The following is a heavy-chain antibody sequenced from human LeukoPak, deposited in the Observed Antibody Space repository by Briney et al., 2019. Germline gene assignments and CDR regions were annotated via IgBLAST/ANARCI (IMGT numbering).Heavy chain of an antibody. Sequence: GGFLRLSCAASGFTFSSYAMHWVRQAPGKGLEWVAVISYDGSNKYYADSVKGRFTISRDNSKNTLYLQMNSLRAEDTAVYYCARDFRAAAGTSHSDYWGQGTLVTVSS. CDR2: ISYDGSNK. D-gene: IGHD6-13*01. V-gene: IGHV3-30*01. CDR1: GFTFSSYA. CDR3: ARDFRAAAGTSHSDY. J-gene: IGHJ4*02.